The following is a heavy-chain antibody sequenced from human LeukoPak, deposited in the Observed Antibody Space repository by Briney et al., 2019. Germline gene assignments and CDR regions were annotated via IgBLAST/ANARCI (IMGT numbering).Heavy chain of an antibody. Sequence: PGGSLRLSSAASRFTLSSYEMNWVRPAPPQGLDWVSYISSSGSTIHYADSLTGRFTISRDTAQNSLSLQMNSLRGEDTAVYYCARERRGYYDSSGYDLAADYYYYYGMDVWGQGTTVTVSS. CDR3: ARERRGYYDSSGYDLAADYYYYYGMDV. CDR1: RFTLSSYE. D-gene: IGHD3-22*01. CDR2: ISSSGSTI. J-gene: IGHJ6*02. V-gene: IGHV3-48*03.